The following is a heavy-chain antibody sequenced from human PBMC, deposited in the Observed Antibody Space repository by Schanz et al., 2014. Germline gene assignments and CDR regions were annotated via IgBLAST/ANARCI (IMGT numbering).Heavy chain of an antibody. Sequence: QVQLVESGGGLVKPGGSLRLSCAASGFTFSDYYMNWIRQAPGKGLEWVSFISTGRYLYYADSVKGRFTISRDNTKNSVFLQMSSLRVEDTGLYFCARDPVEGAPTPYYFDSWGPGTLVTVSS. CDR3: ARDPVEGAPTPYYFDS. V-gene: IGHV3-11*04. J-gene: IGHJ4*02. CDR2: ISTGRYL. D-gene: IGHD1-26*01. CDR1: GFTFSDYY.